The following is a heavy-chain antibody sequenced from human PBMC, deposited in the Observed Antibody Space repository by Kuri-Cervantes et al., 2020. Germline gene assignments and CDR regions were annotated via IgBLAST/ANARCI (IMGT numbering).Heavy chain of an antibody. CDR2: ISAYNGNT. J-gene: IGHJ4*02. D-gene: IGHD3-10*01. CDR3: ARSLYYYGSGSPRLADY. CDR1: GYTLTSYG. V-gene: IGHV1-18*01. Sequence: ASVKVSCKASGYTLTSYGISWVRQAPGQGLQWMGWISAYNGNTNYAQKLQGRVTMTTDTSTSTAYMELRSLRSDDTAVYYCARSLYYYGSGSPRLADYWGQGTLVTVSS.